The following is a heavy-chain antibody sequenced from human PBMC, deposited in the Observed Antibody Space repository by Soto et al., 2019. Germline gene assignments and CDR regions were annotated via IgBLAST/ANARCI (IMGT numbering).Heavy chain of an antibody. J-gene: IGHJ4*02. CDR2: IYYSGSN. CDR3: ARKPVGATAFDY. CDR1: GGSISSYY. V-gene: IGHV4-59*01. D-gene: IGHD1-26*01. Sequence: PSETLSLTCTVSGGSISSYYWSWIRQPAGKGLEWIGYIYYSGSNNYNPSLKSRVTISVDTSKNQFSLKLSPVTAADTAVYYCARKPVGATAFDYCGQGPLVTVS.